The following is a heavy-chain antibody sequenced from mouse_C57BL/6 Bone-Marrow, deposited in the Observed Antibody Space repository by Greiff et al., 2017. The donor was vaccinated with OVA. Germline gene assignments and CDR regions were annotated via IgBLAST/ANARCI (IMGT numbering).Heavy chain of an antibody. Sequence: VKLQESGAELVRPGASVKLSCKASGYTFTDYYINWVKQRPGQGLEWIARIYPGSGNTYYNEKFKGKATLTAEKSSSTAYMQLSSLTSEDSAVYFCARSHYYGTRYWYFDVWGTGTTVTVSS. CDR2: IYPGSGNT. CDR3: ARSHYYGTRYWYFDV. V-gene: IGHV1-76*01. CDR1: GYTFTDYY. D-gene: IGHD1-1*01. J-gene: IGHJ1*03.